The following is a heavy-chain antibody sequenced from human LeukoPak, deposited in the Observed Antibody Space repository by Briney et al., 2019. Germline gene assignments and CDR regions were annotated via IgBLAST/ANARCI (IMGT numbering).Heavy chain of an antibody. V-gene: IGHV4-59*08. Sequence: SETLSLTCTVSGGSISSYYWSWIRQPPGKGQEWIGYIYYSGSTNYNPSLKSRVTISVDTSKNQFSLKLSSVTAADTAVYYCARQVYSSWSNWFDPWGQGTLVTVSS. CDR2: IYYSGST. CDR1: GGSISSYY. J-gene: IGHJ5*02. D-gene: IGHD6-13*01. CDR3: ARQVYSSWSNWFDP.